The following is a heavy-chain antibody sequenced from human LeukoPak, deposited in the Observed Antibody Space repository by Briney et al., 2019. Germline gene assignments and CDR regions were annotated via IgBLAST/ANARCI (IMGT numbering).Heavy chain of an antibody. CDR2: MNRDGSEK. Sequence: GSSLRLSCAASGFTFAPYWMTWVRQAPGKGLEYVATMNRDGSEKYYVGSVKGRFTITRDNSKNSLYLQMDSRRAEDTAVYYCARGIEEWLYLYYWGQGALVTVAS. CDR1: GFTFAPYW. J-gene: IGHJ4*02. D-gene: IGHD3-3*01. CDR3: ARGIEEWLYLYY. V-gene: IGHV3-7*04.